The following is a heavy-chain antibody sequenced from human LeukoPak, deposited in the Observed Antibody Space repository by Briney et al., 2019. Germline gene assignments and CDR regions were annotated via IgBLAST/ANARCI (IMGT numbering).Heavy chain of an antibody. CDR1: GLTFRNYA. CDR2: ISGSGDKT. J-gene: IGHJ4*02. Sequence: QAGGSLGLSCVASGLTFRNYAMGWVRQAPGKGLEWVSAISGSGDKTDYADSAKGRFTISRDNSKNTVYLQMISLRAEDTAVYYCAKRDGSDWGPFDYWGQGTLVTVSS. D-gene: IGHD6-19*01. V-gene: IGHV3-23*01. CDR3: AKRDGSDWGPFDY.